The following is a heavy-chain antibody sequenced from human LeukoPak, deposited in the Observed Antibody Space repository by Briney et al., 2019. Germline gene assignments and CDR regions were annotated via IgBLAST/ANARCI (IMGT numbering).Heavy chain of an antibody. CDR2: ISSSGSYI. CDR3: ARVVDGYNYFSY. V-gene: IGHV3-21*01. CDR1: GFTFSSYS. D-gene: IGHD5-24*01. J-gene: IGHJ4*02. Sequence: GGSLRLSCAASGFTFSSYSMNWVRQAPGKGLEWVSSISSSGSYIYYADSVKGRFTISRDNAKNSLYLQMNSLRAEDTAVYYCARVVDGYNYFSYWGQGTLVTVSS.